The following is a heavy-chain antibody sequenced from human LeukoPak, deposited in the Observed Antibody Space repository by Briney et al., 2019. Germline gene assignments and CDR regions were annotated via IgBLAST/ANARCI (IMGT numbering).Heavy chain of an antibody. CDR3: AKSVGSSWYTAIGFDP. CDR2: ISWNSGSI. Sequence: GGSLRLSCAASGFTFDDYAMHWVRQAPGKGLEWVSGISWNSGSIGYADSVKGRFTISRDNAKNSLYLQMNSLRAEDMALYYCAKSVGSSWYTAIGFDPWGQGTLVTASS. J-gene: IGHJ5*02. V-gene: IGHV3-9*03. CDR1: GFTFDDYA. D-gene: IGHD6-13*01.